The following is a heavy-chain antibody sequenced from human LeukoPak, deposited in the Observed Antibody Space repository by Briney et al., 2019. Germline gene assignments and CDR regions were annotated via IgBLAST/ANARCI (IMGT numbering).Heavy chain of an antibody. Sequence: PSESLSLTCTVSGVSVSDGNYYWSWIRQPPGKGLEWIGHMFCAESTKYNPSLNSRVTISVDRSKNQVSLNLTSVTAADTAVYYCASTSNTWLGLPYFDSWGQGTLVTVSA. V-gene: IGHV4-61*01. J-gene: IGHJ4*02. CDR1: GVSVSDGNYY. CDR2: MFCAEST. D-gene: IGHD3-10*01. CDR3: ASTSNTWLGLPYFDS.